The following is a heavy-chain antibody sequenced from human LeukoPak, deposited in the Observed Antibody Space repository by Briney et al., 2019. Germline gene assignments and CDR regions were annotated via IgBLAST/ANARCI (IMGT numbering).Heavy chain of an antibody. CDR2: INNSGSV. Sequence: GGSLRLSCAAAGFTFVDYAMHWVRHAPGEGLGWVSGINNSGSVSYADFVEGRFTISRDKARNSLYLQMNSLRVEDTALYYCAKDFWEGRYGMDVWGQGTTVTVSS. D-gene: IGHD3-10*01. CDR1: GFTFVDYA. V-gene: IGHV3-9*01. J-gene: IGHJ6*02. CDR3: AKDFWEGRYGMDV.